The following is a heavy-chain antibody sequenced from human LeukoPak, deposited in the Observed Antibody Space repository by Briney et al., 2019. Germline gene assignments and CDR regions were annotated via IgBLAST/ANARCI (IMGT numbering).Heavy chain of an antibody. CDR1: GFTFSSYA. Sequence: PGGSLRLSCAASGFTFSSYAMSWVRQAPGKGLEWVSAISGSGVGTYYADSVKGRFTISRDNSKNTLYLQMNSLRAEGSAVYYCAKDKKVGVTPYFDYWGQGTLVTVSS. D-gene: IGHD1-26*01. J-gene: IGHJ4*02. CDR3: AKDKKVGVTPYFDY. CDR2: ISGSGVGT. V-gene: IGHV3-23*01.